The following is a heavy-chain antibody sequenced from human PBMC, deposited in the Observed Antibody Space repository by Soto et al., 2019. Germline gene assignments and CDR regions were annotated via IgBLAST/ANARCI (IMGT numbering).Heavy chain of an antibody. J-gene: IGHJ6*02. CDR3: ARAPTYGDYAPSDHYYGMDG. CDR2: IIPIFGTA. V-gene: IGHV1-69*13. D-gene: IGHD4-17*01. CDR1: GGTFSSYA. Sequence: SVKVSCKASGGTFSSYAISWVRQAPGQGLEWMGGIIPIFGTANYAQKFQGRVTITADESTSTAYMELSSLRSEDTAVYYCARAPTYGDYAPSDHYYGMDGWGQGTTVTVSS.